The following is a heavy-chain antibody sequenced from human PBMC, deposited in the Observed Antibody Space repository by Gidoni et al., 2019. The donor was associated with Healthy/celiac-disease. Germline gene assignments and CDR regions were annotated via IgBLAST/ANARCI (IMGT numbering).Heavy chain of an antibody. CDR2: IYSGGST. D-gene: IGHD2-15*01. Sequence: EVQLVESGGGLVQPGGSLRLSCAASGFTVSSHYRSWVRQAPGKGLEGVSVIYSGGSTYYADSVKGRFTISRDNSKNTLYLQMNSLRAEDTAVYYCASQGGYCSGGSCDWFDPWGQGTLVTVSS. CDR1: GFTVSSHY. J-gene: IGHJ5*02. V-gene: IGHV3-66*04. CDR3: ASQGGYCSGGSCDWFDP.